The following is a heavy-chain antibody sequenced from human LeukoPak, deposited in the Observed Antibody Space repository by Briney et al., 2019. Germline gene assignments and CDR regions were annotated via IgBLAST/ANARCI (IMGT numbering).Heavy chain of an antibody. Sequence: SETLSLTCTVSGGSISSYYWSWIRQPPGKGLEWIGYIYYSGSTNYNPSLKSRVTISVDTSKNQFSLKLSSVTAADTAVYYCARVPSLTAVADVDYWGQGTLVTVSS. J-gene: IGHJ4*02. D-gene: IGHD6-19*01. CDR2: IYYSGST. CDR3: ARVPSLTAVADVDY. CDR1: GGSISSYY. V-gene: IGHV4-59*12.